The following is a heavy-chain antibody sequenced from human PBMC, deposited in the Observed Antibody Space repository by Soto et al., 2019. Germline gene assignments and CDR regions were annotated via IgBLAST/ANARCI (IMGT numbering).Heavy chain of an antibody. V-gene: IGHV1-69*06. CDR2: IIPIFGTA. J-gene: IGHJ6*02. Sequence: GASVKVSCKASGGTLSSYAISWVRQAPGQGLEWMGGIIPIFGTANYAQKFQGRVTITADKSTSTAYMELSSLRSEDTAVYYCARGLVRFLEWSHYYGMDVWGQGTTVTVS. D-gene: IGHD3-3*01. CDR3: ARGLVRFLEWSHYYGMDV. CDR1: GGTLSSYA.